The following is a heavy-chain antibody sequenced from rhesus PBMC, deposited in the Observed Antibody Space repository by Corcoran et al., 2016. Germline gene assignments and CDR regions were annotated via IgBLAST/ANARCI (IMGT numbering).Heavy chain of an antibody. V-gene: IGHV4-127*01. CDR2: IHGSSGST. J-gene: IGHJ5-2*02. CDR3: AKNRNV. Sequence: QVQLQESGPAVVKPSETLSLTCGVSGCSISSGYDWSWIRQAPGKGLECIGYIHGSSGSTNYNPSLKSRVTISKDTSKNQFSLKLSSMTTVDTAVYYCAKNRNVWGRGVLVTVSS. CDR1: GCSISSGYD.